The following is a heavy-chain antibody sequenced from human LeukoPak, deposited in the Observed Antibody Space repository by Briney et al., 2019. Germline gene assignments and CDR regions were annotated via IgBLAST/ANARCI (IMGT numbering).Heavy chain of an antibody. CDR1: GFTFNNAW. CDR2: IKSKNVGGAT. V-gene: IGHV3-15*01. CDR3: TSHAAFDP. Sequence: GGSLRLSCAASGFTFNNAWMNWVRQAPGKGLEWVGRIKSKNVGGATDYAAPVKGRFTISRDDSKNTVYLQMNSLKIEDTAVYYCTSHAAFDPWGQGTLVTVSS. J-gene: IGHJ5*02.